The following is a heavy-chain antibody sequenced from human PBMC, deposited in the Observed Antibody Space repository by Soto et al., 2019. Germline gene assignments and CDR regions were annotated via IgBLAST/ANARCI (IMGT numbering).Heavy chain of an antibody. Sequence: SETLSLTCTVSGGSISSGDYYWSWIRQPPGKGLEWIGYIYYSGSTYYNPSLKSRVTISVDMSKNQFSLKLSSVTAADTAVYYCARGLLDDSSGYPVWGQGTLVTVSS. J-gene: IGHJ4*02. CDR2: IYYSGST. V-gene: IGHV4-30-4*01. D-gene: IGHD3-22*01. CDR1: GGSISSGDYY. CDR3: ARGLLDDSSGYPV.